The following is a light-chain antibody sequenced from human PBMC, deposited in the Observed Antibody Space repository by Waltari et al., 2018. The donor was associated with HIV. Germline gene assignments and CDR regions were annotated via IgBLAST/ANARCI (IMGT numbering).Light chain of an antibody. J-gene: IGLJ2*01. CDR1: SSNIGGNT. CDR2: TNN. V-gene: IGLV1-44*01. CDR3: AAWDDSLNGVV. Sequence: QSVLTQPPSASGTPGQRVTISCSGSSSNIGGNTVNWFQQLPGTAPKLLIYTNNQRPSGVPDRFSGSKSGPSASLAISGLQSEDEADYYCAAWDDSLNGVVFGGGTKLTVL.